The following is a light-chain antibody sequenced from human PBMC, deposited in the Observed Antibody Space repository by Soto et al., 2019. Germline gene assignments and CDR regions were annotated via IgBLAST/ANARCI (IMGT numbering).Light chain of an antibody. CDR3: QQGHTPPLT. CDR2: AAA. CDR1: QSISRY. J-gene: IGKJ4*01. V-gene: IGKV1-39*01. Sequence: DIQMTQSPSPLSASVGDRVTVTCRASQSISRYLNWYQQKPGNAPKLMFYAAANLQSGVLSRLSGSGSGTDITLTISSLQPEDFATYYCQQGHTPPLTVGGGTKVEIK.